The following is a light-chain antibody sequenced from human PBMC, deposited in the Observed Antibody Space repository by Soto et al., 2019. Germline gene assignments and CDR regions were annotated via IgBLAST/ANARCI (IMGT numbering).Light chain of an antibody. V-gene: IGKV1-5*03. CDR2: KAS. J-gene: IGKJ1*01. Sequence: DIQMTQSPSTLSASLGDRFTITCQASQSISVWLAWYQQKAGKAPNLLIYKASRLESGVPSRFSGSGSETEFTLTISGLQPGDSATYYCQQYNSYSPTFGQGTKVDIK. CDR1: QSISVW. CDR3: QQYNSYSPT.